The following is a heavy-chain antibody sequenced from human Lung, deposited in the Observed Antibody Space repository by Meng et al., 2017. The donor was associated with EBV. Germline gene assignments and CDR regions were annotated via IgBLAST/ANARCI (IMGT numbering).Heavy chain of an antibody. J-gene: IGHJ4*02. CDR2: LIAVFDKT. D-gene: IGHD1-14*01. Sequence: QVQLVPSWAGVKKPGSSVKVACKPSGDSFRTQTFSWVRQAPGQGLEWMGGLIAVFDKTKAAPRFQDRVTFTADESTSTAYMELSSLTFDDTAVYFCARGRRNEPLFDYWGQGTLVTVSS. CDR3: ARGRRNEPLFDY. V-gene: IGHV1-69*13. CDR1: GDSFRTQT.